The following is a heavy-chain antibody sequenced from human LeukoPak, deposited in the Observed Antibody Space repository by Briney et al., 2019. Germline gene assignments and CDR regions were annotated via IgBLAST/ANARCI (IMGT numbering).Heavy chain of an antibody. CDR2: LRNDESEI. CDR3: VKDTGRGDF. J-gene: IGHJ4*02. V-gene: IGHV3-30*02. Sequence: PGGSLRLSCAASGFIFRNYGMHWVRQAPGKGLEWVAFLRNDESEIFYADSAKGRFTISRDNSKNTLYLQMSSLRDEDTAVYYSVKDTGRGDFWGQGTQVTVSS. D-gene: IGHD1-14*01. CDR1: GFIFRNYG.